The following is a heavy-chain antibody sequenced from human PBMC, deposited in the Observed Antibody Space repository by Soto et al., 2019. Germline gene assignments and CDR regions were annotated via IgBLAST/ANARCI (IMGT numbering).Heavy chain of an antibody. CDR3: ARDQFHYYYGMDV. CDR2: ISYDGSNK. CDR1: GFTFSSYA. V-gene: IGHV3-30-3*01. J-gene: IGHJ6*02. Sequence: QVQLVESRGGVVQPGRSLRLSCAASGFTFSSYAMHWVRQAPGKGLEWVAVISYDGSNKYYADSVKGRFTISRDNSKNTLYLQMNSLRAEDTAVYYCARDQFHYYYGMDVWGQGTTVTVSS.